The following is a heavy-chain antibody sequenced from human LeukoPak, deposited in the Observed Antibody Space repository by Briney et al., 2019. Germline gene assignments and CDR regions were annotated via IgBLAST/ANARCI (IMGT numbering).Heavy chain of an antibody. CDR1: GFTFSSYA. Sequence: GGSLRLSCAASGFTFSSYAMSWVRQAPGKGLEWVAFIRYDGSNKYSADSVKGRFTISRDNSKNTLYLQMNSLRAEDTAVYYCAKGSRDGYNSHWYFDLGGRGPLVTVSS. V-gene: IGHV3-30*02. J-gene: IGHJ2*01. D-gene: IGHD5-24*01. CDR3: AKGSRDGYNSHWYFDL. CDR2: IRYDGSNK.